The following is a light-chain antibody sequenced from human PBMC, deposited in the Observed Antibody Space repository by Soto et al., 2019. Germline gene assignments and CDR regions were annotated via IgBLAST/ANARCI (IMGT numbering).Light chain of an antibody. CDR1: QSISSW. J-gene: IGKJ5*01. CDR2: KSS. CDR3: QQYNSYSSIT. Sequence: DIQMTQSPSMLSAFVGDRVTITCRASQSISSWLAWYQQKPGKDPKLLIYKSSSLQSGVPSRFSGSGSGTEFTLTISSLQPDDFATYYCQQYNSYSSITFGQGTRLEIK. V-gene: IGKV1-5*03.